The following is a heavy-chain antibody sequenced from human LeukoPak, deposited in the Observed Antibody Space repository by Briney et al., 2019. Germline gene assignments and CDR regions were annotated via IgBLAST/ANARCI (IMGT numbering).Heavy chain of an antibody. D-gene: IGHD3-22*01. J-gene: IGHJ4*02. V-gene: IGHV3-33*01. Sequence: QPGGSLRLSCAASGFTFSSYGMHWVRQAPGKGLEWVAVIWYDGSNKYYADSVKGRFTISRDISKNTLYLQMNSLRAEDTAVYYCARSPMNTYYYDSSGYCPKYYFDYWGQGTLVTVSS. CDR2: IWYDGSNK. CDR3: ARSPMNTYYYDSSGYCPKYYFDY. CDR1: GFTFSSYG.